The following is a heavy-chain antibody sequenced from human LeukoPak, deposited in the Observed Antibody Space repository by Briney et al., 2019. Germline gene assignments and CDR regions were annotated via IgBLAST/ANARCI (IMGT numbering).Heavy chain of an antibody. Sequence: SETLSLTCTVYGGSFSGYYWSWIRQPPGKGLEWIGEINYSGSTYYNPSLKSRVTISVDTSKNQFSLKLSSVTAADTAVYYCARDQAVAGTIAYWGQGTLVTVSS. CDR1: GGSFSGYY. D-gene: IGHD6-19*01. CDR2: INYSGST. CDR3: ARDQAVAGTIAY. J-gene: IGHJ4*02. V-gene: IGHV4-34*01.